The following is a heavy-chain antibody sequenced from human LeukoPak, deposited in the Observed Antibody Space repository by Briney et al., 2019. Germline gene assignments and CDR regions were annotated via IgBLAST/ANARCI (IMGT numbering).Heavy chain of an antibody. J-gene: IGHJ4*02. D-gene: IGHD2-15*01. V-gene: IGHV3-7*01. Sequence: PGGSLRLSCVASGFTFTTFWMTWVRQAPGKGLEWVANIRQDGSVTFYGDSVKGRFTIPRDNAKNSVFLQMNSLRAEDTAVYYCATSKDTAGGPYWGQGALVTVSS. CDR3: ATSKDTAGGPY. CDR2: IRQDGSVT. CDR1: GFTFTTFW.